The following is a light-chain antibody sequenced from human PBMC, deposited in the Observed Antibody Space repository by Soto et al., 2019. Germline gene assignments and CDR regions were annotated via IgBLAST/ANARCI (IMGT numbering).Light chain of an antibody. CDR2: DVT. CDR1: SSDVGGYDY. V-gene: IGLV2-11*01. Sequence: QSALTQPRSVSESPGQSVTISCTGTSSDVGGYDYLSWYQQHPGKAPKLMIYDVTKRPSGVPDRVSGSKSGNTASLTISGLQTEDEADYYCCSYAGSYTYVFGTGTKLTVL. J-gene: IGLJ1*01. CDR3: CSYAGSYTYV.